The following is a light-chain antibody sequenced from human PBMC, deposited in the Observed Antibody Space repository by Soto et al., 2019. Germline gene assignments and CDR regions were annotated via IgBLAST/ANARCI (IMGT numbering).Light chain of an antibody. CDR2: AAS. J-gene: IGKJ5*01. Sequence: DIKRSQARRSVSECRCGRVTNPCRASQSISNYLNWYQQKPGKAPKLLIYAASSLQSGVPSRFSGSGSGTDFTLTISSLQPEDFATYFCPQPDTTPITFGQGTRLEIK. CDR1: QSISNY. V-gene: IGKV1-39*01. CDR3: PQPDTTPIT.